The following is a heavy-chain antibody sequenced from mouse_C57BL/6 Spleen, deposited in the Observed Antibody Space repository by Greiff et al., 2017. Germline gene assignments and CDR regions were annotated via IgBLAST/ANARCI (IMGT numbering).Heavy chain of an antibody. V-gene: IGHV5-6*02. J-gene: IGHJ4*01. D-gene: IGHD2-4*01. Sequence: DVMLVESGGDLVKPGGSLKLSCAASGFTFSSYGMSWVRQTPDKRLEWVATISSGGSYTYYPDSVKGRFTISRDNAKNTLYLQMSSLKSEDTAMYYCARPYDYLYAMDYWGQGTSVTVSS. CDR1: GFTFSSYG. CDR3: ARPYDYLYAMDY. CDR2: ISSGGSYT.